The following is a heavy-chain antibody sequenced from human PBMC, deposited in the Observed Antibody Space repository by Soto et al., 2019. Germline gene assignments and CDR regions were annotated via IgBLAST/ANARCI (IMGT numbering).Heavy chain of an antibody. CDR1: GLTFSHNA. CDR2: ISGNGRVT. D-gene: IGHD2-21*02. J-gene: IGHJ1*01. V-gene: IGHV3-23*01. CDR3: ANRGDDIKFFQH. Sequence: EVQLLESGGGLVQPGGSLSLSCAASGLTFSHNAMSWVRQAPGKGLEWVSTISGNGRVTYYTDSVKGRFTISRDNSKNTVYMQMNSLRAEDTAVYYCANRGDDIKFFQHWGQGTLVTVSS.